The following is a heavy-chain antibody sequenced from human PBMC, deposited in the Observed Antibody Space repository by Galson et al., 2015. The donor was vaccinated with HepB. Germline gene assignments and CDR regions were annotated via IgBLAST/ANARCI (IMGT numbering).Heavy chain of an antibody. CDR3: ARDGHDYGDYLGETPTSYYYYGMDV. J-gene: IGHJ6*02. CDR1: GFTFSSYS. D-gene: IGHD4-17*01. CDR2: ISSSSSYI. Sequence: SLRLSCAASGFTFSSYSMNWVRQAPGKGLEWVSSISSSSSYIYYADSVKGRFTISRDNAKNSLYLQMNSLRAEDTAVYYCARDGHDYGDYLGETPTSYYYYGMDVWGQGTTVTVSS. V-gene: IGHV3-21*01.